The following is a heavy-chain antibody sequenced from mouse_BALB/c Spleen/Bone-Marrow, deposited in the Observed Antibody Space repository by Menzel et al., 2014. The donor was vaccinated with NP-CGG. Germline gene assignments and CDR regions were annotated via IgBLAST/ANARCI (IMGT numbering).Heavy chain of an antibody. J-gene: IGHJ4*01. V-gene: IGHV5-6*01. D-gene: IGHD1-1*01. CDR3: ARHNYGYFAMDY. Sequence: EVQVVESGGDLVKPGGSLKLSCATSGFTFSNYDVSWVRQTPDKRLEWVAIISSGVSYTYYPDSVKGRFTISRDNAKNTLYLQMSSLKSEDTAMYFCARHNYGYFAMDYWGQGTSVTVSS. CDR1: GFTFSNYD. CDR2: ISSGVSYT.